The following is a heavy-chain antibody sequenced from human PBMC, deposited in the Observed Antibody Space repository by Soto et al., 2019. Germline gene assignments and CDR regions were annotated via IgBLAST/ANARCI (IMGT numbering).Heavy chain of an antibody. V-gene: IGHV1-69*01. CDR2: SVPIFTTA. Sequence: QVQLVQSGAEVKKPGSSVKVSCKASGGTFGSYAIAWVRQAPGQGLEWMGGSVPIFTTANYAQKFQGRVTITADEYTSTAYMELNGLTSEDTAVYYCAREGFSGAYLAYWGQGTLVTVSS. D-gene: IGHD3-22*01. J-gene: IGHJ4*02. CDR1: GGTFGSYA. CDR3: AREGFSGAYLAY.